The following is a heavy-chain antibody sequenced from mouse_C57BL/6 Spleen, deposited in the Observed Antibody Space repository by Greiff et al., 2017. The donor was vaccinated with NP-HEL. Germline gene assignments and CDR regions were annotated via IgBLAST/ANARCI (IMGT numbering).Heavy chain of an antibody. V-gene: IGHV1-22*01. CDR3: ASSPHGTYYFDY. D-gene: IGHD1-1*01. Sequence: EVQLQQSGPELVKPGASVKMSCKASGYTFTDYNMHWVKQSHGKSLEWIGYINPNNGGTSYNQKFKGKATLTVNKSSSTAYMELRSLTSEDSAVYYCASSPHGTYYFDYWGQGTTLTVSS. CDR2: INPNNGGT. CDR1: GYTFTDYN. J-gene: IGHJ2*01.